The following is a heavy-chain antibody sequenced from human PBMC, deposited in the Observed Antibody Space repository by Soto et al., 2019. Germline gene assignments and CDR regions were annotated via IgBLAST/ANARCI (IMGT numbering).Heavy chain of an antibody. CDR2: IWYDGSIK. D-gene: IGHD2-2*01. Sequence: QVQLVESGGGVVQPGRSLRLSCAASGFTFSSYGMHWVRQAPGKGLEWVAVIWYDGSIKYYADSVKGRFTISRDNSKNTLHLQMNSLRAEDTAVYYCARDRLLWSITSCYDNWGQGTLVTVSS. CDR1: GFTFSSYG. CDR3: ARDRLLWSITSCYDN. V-gene: IGHV3-33*01. J-gene: IGHJ4*02.